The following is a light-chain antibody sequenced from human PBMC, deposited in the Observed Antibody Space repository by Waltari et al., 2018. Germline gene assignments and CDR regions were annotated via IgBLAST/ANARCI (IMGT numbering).Light chain of an antibody. CDR3: QQSFNTVAVT. J-gene: IGKJ4*01. Sequence: DIQMTQSPSSLSASVGDRVTITCQANQSIYTYLNWYQQRPGKAPTLLIYSASSLHSGVPSMFIGSGSGTDFTLTIDSLQPEDSAAYFCQQSFNTVAVTLSGGTKV. V-gene: IGKV1-39*01. CDR1: QSIYTY. CDR2: SAS.